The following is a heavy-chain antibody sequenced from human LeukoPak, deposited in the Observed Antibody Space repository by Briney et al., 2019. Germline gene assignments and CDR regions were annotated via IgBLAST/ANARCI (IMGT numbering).Heavy chain of an antibody. Sequence: SETLSLTCTVSGASISSYYWSWIRQPPGKGLEWIGYIYYSGSTNYNPSLKSRVTISVDTSKNQFSLKLSSVTAADTAVYYCAGGDLAADNWFDPWGQGTLVTVSS. V-gene: IGHV4-59*01. D-gene: IGHD6-13*01. J-gene: IGHJ5*02. CDR2: IYYSGST. CDR3: AGGDLAADNWFDP. CDR1: GASISSYY.